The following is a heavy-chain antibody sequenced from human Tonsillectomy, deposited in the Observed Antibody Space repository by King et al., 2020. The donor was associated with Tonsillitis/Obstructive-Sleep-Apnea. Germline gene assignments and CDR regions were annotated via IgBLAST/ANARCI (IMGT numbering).Heavy chain of an antibody. J-gene: IGHJ3*02. D-gene: IGHD2-15*01. V-gene: IGHV4-34*01. CDR3: AGVVVAADAFDI. CDR1: GGSFSAYY. Sequence: VQLQQWGAGLLKPSEPLSLPCAVYGGSFSAYYWSWIRQPPGKGLEWIGEINHSGSTNYNPSLKSRVTISVDTSKNQFSLKLSSVTAADTAVYYCAGVVVAADAFDIWGQGTMVIVSS. CDR2: INHSGST.